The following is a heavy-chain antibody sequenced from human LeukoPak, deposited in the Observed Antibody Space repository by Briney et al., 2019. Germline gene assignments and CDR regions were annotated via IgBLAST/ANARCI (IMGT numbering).Heavy chain of an antibody. CDR2: ISYNGGVV. D-gene: IGHD2-2*01. CDR1: GFIFENYA. V-gene: IGHV3-9*01. CDR3: TKIAVPVPGRYHRDV. Sequence: QPGGSLRLSCAASGFIFENYAMHWVRLLPGKGLEWVSGISYNGGVVAYMDSVRGRFTISRDNAKNSLYLQMTSLKAEDTALYYCTKIAVPVPGRYHRDVWGKGTAVTVSS. J-gene: IGHJ6*04.